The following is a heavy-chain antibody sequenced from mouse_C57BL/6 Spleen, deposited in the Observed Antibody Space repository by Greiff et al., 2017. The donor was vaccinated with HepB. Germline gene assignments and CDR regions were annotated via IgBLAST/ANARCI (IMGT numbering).Heavy chain of an antibody. CDR3: ARSEAAQTAGYY. D-gene: IGHD3-2*02. CDR2: IYPGDGDT. CDR1: GYAFSSSW. Sequence: QVQLQQSGPELVKPGASVKISCKASGYAFSSSWMNWVKQRPGKGLEWIGRIYPGDGDTNYNGKFKGKATLTADKSSSTAYMQLSSLTSEDSAVYFCARSEAAQTAGYYWGQGTTLTVSS. J-gene: IGHJ2*01. V-gene: IGHV1-82*01.